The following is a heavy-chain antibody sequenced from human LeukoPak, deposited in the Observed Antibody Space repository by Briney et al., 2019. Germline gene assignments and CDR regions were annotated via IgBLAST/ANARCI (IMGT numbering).Heavy chain of an antibody. Sequence: SVKVSCKASGYTFTSYAISWVRQAPGQGLEWMGRIIPILGIANYAQKFQGRVTITADKSTSTAYMELSSLRSEDTAVYYCARGPLRVTSGFDYWGQGTLVTVSS. D-gene: IGHD2-21*02. CDR3: ARGPLRVTSGFDY. V-gene: IGHV1-69*04. J-gene: IGHJ4*02. CDR1: GYTFTSYA. CDR2: IIPILGIA.